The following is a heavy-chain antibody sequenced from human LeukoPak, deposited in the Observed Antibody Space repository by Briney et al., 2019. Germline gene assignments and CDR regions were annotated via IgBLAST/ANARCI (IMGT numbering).Heavy chain of an antibody. CDR2: ITTYNGNT. Sequence: ASVKVSCKASHYTFTTYGISWVRQAPGQGLEWMGRITTYNGNTNYAQKFQGRVTMTTDTSTSTAYMELMSLRSEDTAVYYCARLWEYSSSRFDPWGQGTLVTVSS. CDR3: ARLWEYSSSRFDP. J-gene: IGHJ5*02. D-gene: IGHD6-6*01. V-gene: IGHV1-18*01. CDR1: HYTFTTYG.